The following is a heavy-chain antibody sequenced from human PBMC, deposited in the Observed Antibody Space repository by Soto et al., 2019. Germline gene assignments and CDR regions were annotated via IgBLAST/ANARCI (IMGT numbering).Heavy chain of an antibody. D-gene: IGHD1-26*01. Sequence: QVQLVESGGGVVQPGRSLRLSCAASGFTFSSYGMHWVRQAPGKGPEWVAVISYDGSNKYYADSVKGRFTISRDNSKNTLYLQMNILRAEDTAVYYCAKDVVVGATTGLGDYYYYYGMDVWGQGTTVTVSS. V-gene: IGHV3-30*18. CDR2: ISYDGSNK. CDR3: AKDVVVGATTGLGDYYYYYGMDV. J-gene: IGHJ6*02. CDR1: GFTFSSYG.